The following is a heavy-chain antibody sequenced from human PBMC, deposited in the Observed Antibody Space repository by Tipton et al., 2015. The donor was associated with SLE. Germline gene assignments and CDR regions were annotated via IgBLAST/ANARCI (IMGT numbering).Heavy chain of an antibody. CDR3: ARGIGSSWGHY. D-gene: IGHD6-13*01. Sequence: TLSLTCTVSGGSVSSTNYYWSWIRQPAGKGLEWIGRIYTSGSTNFNPSLKSRVTISIDTSKNQFSLKLSSVTAADTAVYYCARGIGSSWGHYWGQGTLVTVSS. J-gene: IGHJ4*02. V-gene: IGHV4-61*02. CDR1: GGSVSSTNYY. CDR2: IYTSGST.